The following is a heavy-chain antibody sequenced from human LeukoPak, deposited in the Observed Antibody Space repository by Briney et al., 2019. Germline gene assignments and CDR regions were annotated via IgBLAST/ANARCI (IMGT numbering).Heavy chain of an antibody. CDR3: ARGLRTGYSAYDSRFDC. CDR2: IYYSGST. V-gene: IGHV4-59*01. J-gene: IGHJ4*02. D-gene: IGHD5-12*01. Sequence: SETLSLTCTVSGGSISRYYWSWIRQPPGKGLEWIGYIYYSGSTNYNPSLKSRVTISVDTSKNQFSLKLSSVTAADTAVYYCARGLRTGYSAYDSRFDCSGQGTLVTVSS. CDR1: GGSISRYY.